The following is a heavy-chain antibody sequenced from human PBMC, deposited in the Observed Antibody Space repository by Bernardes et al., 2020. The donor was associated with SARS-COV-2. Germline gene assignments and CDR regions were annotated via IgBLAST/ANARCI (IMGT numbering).Heavy chain of an antibody. D-gene: IGHD6-25*01. CDR3: ARQPAAILLYYLDF. J-gene: IGHJ4*02. V-gene: IGHV4-39*01. CDR2: FYYSGST. CDR1: GGSISSSSYY. Sequence: SETLSLTCTVSGGSISSSSYYWGWIRQPPGKGLEWIGSFYYSGSTYYNPSLKSRVTISVDTSKNQFSLKLSSVTAADTAVYYCARQPAAILLYYLDFWGRGTLVTVSS.